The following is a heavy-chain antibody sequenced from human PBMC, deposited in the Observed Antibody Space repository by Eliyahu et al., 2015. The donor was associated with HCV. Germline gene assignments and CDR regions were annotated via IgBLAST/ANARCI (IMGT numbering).Heavy chain of an antibody. J-gene: IGHJ6*02. CDR1: GGSVSRGSYY. V-gene: IGHV4-61*02. CDR3: ARGHPLHYYYSMDV. CDR2: IYTSGST. Sequence: QVQLQESXPGLVKPSQTLSLTCTVSGGSVSRGSYYWSWIRQPAGKGLEWIGRIYTSGSTNFNPSLKSRVIISVDKSKNQFSLKLTSVTAADTAVYYCARGHPLHYYYSMDVWGQGTTVTVSS.